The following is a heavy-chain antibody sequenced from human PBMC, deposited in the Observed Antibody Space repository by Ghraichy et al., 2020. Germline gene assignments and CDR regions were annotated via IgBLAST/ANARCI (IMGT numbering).Heavy chain of an antibody. CDR2: IKQDGSEK. Sequence: GGSLRLSCAASGFTFSSYWMSWVRQAPGKGLEWVANIKQDGSEKYYVDSVKGRFTISRDNAKNSLYLQMNSLRAEDTAVYYCARDLSYRDGYNSGAFDIWGQATMVTVPS. J-gene: IGHJ3*02. CDR1: GFTFSSYW. D-gene: IGHD5-24*01. V-gene: IGHV3-7*01. CDR3: ARDLSYRDGYNSGAFDI.